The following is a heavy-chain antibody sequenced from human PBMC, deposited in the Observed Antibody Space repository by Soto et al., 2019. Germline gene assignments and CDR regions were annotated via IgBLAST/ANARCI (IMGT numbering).Heavy chain of an antibody. CDR3: ARDQPDIAMVKFFYYYGMDV. Sequence: GSLRLSCAASGFTFNSYSMNWVRQAPGKGLEWVSFISNSSSYIYYADSVKGRFTISRDNAKNSLYLQMNSLRAEDTAVYYCARDQPDIAMVKFFYYYGMDVWGQGTTVTVSS. CDR2: ISNSSSYI. V-gene: IGHV3-21*01. J-gene: IGHJ6*02. D-gene: IGHD5-18*01. CDR1: GFTFNSYS.